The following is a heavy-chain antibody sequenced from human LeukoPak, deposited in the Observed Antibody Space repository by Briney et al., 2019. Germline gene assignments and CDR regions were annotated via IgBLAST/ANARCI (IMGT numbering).Heavy chain of an antibody. J-gene: IGHJ4*02. V-gene: IGHV1-18*01. Sequence: ASVKVSCKASGYTFTSYGISWVRQAPGQGLEWMGWISAYNGNTNYAQKLQGRVTMTTDTSTSTAYMELRSLRSDDTAVYYCASGIRGFHLGYYFDYWGQGTLVTVSS. CDR2: ISAYNGNT. CDR3: ASGIRGFHLGYYFDY. D-gene: IGHD1-14*01. CDR1: GYTFTSYG.